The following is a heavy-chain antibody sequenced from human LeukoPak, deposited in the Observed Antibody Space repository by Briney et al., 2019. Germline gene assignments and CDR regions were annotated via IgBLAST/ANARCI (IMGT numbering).Heavy chain of an antibody. CDR2: IKSKTEGGTT. J-gene: IGHJ6*03. CDR3: TTYSSYYYYYYRDV. V-gene: IGHV3-15*01. CDR1: GFTFCKAW. Sequence: GGSLRLSCAASGFTFCKAWMSWVRQAPGKGLEWVGRIKSKTEGGTTDYAAPVKGRFTISRDDSKNILYLQMNSLKTEGTALYYCTTYSSYYYYYYRDVWGKGATVTVSS. D-gene: IGHD6-13*01.